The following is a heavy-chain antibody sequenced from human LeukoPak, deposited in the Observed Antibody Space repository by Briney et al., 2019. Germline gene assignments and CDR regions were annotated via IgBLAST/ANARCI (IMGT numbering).Heavy chain of an antibody. D-gene: IGHD3-10*01. J-gene: IGHJ4*02. CDR3: ARGFRFYGSGIDY. CDR1: GFTFSEYS. V-gene: IGHV3-64*02. CDR2: ISTNGHTT. Sequence: PGGSLRLSCAASGFTFSEYSMHWVRQAPGKGLEYVSSISTNGHTTHYADSVKCRFTISRDAPKSTLDLQMGSLRPEDMAVYYCARGFRFYGSGIDYWGQGTLVTV.